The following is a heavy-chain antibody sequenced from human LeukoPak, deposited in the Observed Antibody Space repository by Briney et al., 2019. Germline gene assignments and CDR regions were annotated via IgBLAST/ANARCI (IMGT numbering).Heavy chain of an antibody. Sequence: ASVKVSCKASGYTFTSYDTNWVRQATGQGLGWMGWMNPNSGNTGYAQKFQGRVTMTRNTSISTAYMELSSLRSEDTAVYYCARGSRIWQAARRPRSYYYYMDVWGKGTTVTVSS. D-gene: IGHD6-6*01. CDR3: ARGSRIWQAARRPRSYYYYMDV. CDR2: MNPNSGNT. V-gene: IGHV1-8*01. J-gene: IGHJ6*03. CDR1: GYTFTSYD.